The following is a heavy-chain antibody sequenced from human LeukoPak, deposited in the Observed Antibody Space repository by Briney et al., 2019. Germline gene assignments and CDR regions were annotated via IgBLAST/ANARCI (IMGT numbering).Heavy chain of an antibody. Sequence: GASVKASCKASGYTFTSYGISWVRQAPGQGLEWMGGIIPIFGTANYAQKFQGRVTITADESTSTAYMELSSLRSEDTAVYYCARDRVRGSSWHFDYWGQGTLVTVSS. CDR1: GYTFTSYG. V-gene: IGHV1-69*13. D-gene: IGHD6-13*01. CDR3: ARDRVRGSSWHFDY. CDR2: IIPIFGTA. J-gene: IGHJ4*02.